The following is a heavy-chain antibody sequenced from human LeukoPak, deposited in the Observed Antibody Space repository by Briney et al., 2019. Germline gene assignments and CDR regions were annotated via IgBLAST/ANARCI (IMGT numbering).Heavy chain of an antibody. CDR2: IYYSGST. CDR1: GGSISSSSYY. Sequence: SETLSLTCTVSGGSISSSSYYWGWIRQPPGKGLEWIGSIYYSGSTYYNPSLKSRVTISVDTSKNQFSLKLSSVTAADTAVYYYARDSRGDVKSPYYMDVWGKGTTVTVSS. D-gene: IGHD3-16*01. CDR3: ARDSRGDVKSPYYMDV. V-gene: IGHV4-39*02. J-gene: IGHJ6*03.